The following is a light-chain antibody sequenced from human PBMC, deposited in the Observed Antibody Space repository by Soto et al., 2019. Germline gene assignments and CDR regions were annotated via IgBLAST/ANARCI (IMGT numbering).Light chain of an antibody. CDR3: AAWDDNLMGV. CDR1: SSNIGSNS. J-gene: IGLJ3*02. Sequence: QSVLTQPPSASGTPGQRVAISCSGSSSNIGSNSVNWYQQLPGTAPKLLIYSNNQRPSGVPDRFSGSKSGTSASLAISGLQSEDEADYYCAAWDDNLMGVFSGGTQLTVL. CDR2: SNN. V-gene: IGLV1-44*01.